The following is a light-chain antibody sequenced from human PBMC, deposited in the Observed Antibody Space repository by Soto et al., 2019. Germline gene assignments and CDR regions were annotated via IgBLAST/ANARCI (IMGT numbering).Light chain of an antibody. V-gene: IGKV3-15*01. J-gene: IGKJ2*01. CDR3: QHYNSYPYT. CDR1: QNILSN. Sequence: EVVMTQSPATLSVSPGERATLSCRASQNILSNLAWYQQKPGQAPRLLIYGASTRATGIPARFSGSGSGTEFTLTISSLQPDDFATYYCQHYNSYPYTFGQGTKVDIK. CDR2: GAS.